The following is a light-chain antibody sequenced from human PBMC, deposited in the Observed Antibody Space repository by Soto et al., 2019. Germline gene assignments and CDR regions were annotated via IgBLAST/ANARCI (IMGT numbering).Light chain of an antibody. CDR2: GAS. CDR1: QSVAANY. Sequence: VLTQSPGTLSLSPGERATLSCRASQSVAANYLAWYQQQRGQAPRLLIYGASSRATGIPDRFSGSGSGTDFTLTISRLEPEDFSVYYCHQYGTAPLTFGPGTKVDIK. CDR3: HQYGTAPLT. J-gene: IGKJ3*01. V-gene: IGKV3-20*01.